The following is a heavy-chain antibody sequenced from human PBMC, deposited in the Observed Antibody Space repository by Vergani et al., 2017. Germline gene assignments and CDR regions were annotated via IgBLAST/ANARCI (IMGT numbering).Heavy chain of an antibody. V-gene: IGHV3-53*01. CDR2: IYSGGST. CDR3: ARVWGVLGAAGTDNWFDP. J-gene: IGHJ5*02. CDR1: GFTVSSNY. D-gene: IGHD6-13*01. Sequence: EVQLVESGGGLIQPGGSLRLSCAASGFTVSSNYMSWVRQAPGRGLEWESVIYSGGSTYYADSVTGRFTISRDTSKHTLYLQMNSLRAEDTAVYYCARVWGVLGAAGTDNWFDPWGQGTLVTVSS.